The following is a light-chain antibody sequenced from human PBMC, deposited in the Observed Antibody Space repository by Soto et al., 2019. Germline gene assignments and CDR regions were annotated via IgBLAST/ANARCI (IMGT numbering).Light chain of an antibody. CDR1: SSDVGGYNY. CDR2: EVS. Sequence: QSALTQPASVSGSPGQSITISCTGTSSDVGGYNYVSWYQQHPGKAPKLMIYEVSNRPSGVSNRFSGSKSGNTASLTISGLQAEEEADYYCSSYTSSSTRAVVFGGGTKLTVL. V-gene: IGLV2-14*01. CDR3: SSYTSSSTRAVV. J-gene: IGLJ2*01.